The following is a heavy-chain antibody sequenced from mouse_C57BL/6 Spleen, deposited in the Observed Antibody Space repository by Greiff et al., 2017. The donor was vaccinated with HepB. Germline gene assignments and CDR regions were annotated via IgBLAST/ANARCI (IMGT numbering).Heavy chain of an antibody. Sequence: QVQLKESGPGLVQPSQSLSITCTVSGFSLTSYGVHWVRQSPGKGLEWLGVIWSGGSTDYNAAFISRLSISKDNSKSQVFFKMNSLQADDTAIYYCARNSNSNYPFAYWGQGTLVTVSA. D-gene: IGHD2-5*01. CDR3: ARNSNSNYPFAY. CDR1: GFSLTSYG. CDR2: IWSGGST. J-gene: IGHJ3*01. V-gene: IGHV2-2*01.